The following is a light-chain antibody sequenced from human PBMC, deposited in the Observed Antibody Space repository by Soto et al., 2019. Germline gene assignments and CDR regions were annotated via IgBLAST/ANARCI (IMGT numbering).Light chain of an antibody. V-gene: IGKV1-12*01. CDR3: QQGNSFPHT. CDR1: QDISTW. CDR2: AAS. Sequence: DIQMTQSPSSVSASVGDRVTISCRASQDISTWLAWYRQKPGRAPELLIYAASTLHSGVPSRFSGTGSGTDFTLTISSLQPDDSAIYFCQQGNSFPHTFGRGTNLEI. J-gene: IGKJ2*01.